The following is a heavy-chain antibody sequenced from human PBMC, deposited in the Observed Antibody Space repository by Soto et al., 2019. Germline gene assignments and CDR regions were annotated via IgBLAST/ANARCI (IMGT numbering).Heavy chain of an antibody. D-gene: IGHD6-6*01. CDR3: ARDPSYSSSSDYYSYGMDV. CDR1: GGSISSYY. CDR2: IYTSGST. V-gene: IGHV4-4*07. J-gene: IGHJ6*02. Sequence: SETLSLTCTVSGGSISSYYWSWIRQPAGKGLEWIGRIYTSGSTNYNPSLKSRVTMSVDTSKNQFSLKLSSVTAADTAVYYCARDPSYSSSSDYYSYGMDVWGQGTTVTVSS.